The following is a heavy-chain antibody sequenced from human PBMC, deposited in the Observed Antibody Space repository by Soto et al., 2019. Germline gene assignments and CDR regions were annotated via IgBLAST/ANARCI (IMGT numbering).Heavy chain of an antibody. CDR1: GCSFSSGYFY. V-gene: IGHV4-30-4*01. Sequence: SESLSLTCSVSGCSFSSGYFYWSWIGQPPGQGLEWIGNIYYSCTTYDNPSLKSRLIISIDTSKNQFSLKVGAVTAAYTAVNYCARSSLYGMDVWGQGTTVTVSS. CDR3: ARSSLYGMDV. CDR2: IYYSCTT. J-gene: IGHJ6*02.